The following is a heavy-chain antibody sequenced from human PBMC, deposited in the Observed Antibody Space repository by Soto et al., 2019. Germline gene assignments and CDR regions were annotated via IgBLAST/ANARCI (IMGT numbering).Heavy chain of an antibody. V-gene: IGHV3-72*01. J-gene: IGHJ6*02. Sequence: PGGSLRLSCAVSGFTFSDHYMDWVRQAPGKGLEWVARSRNIDHRYSTEYGGSVKGRFTISRDVSKNSLYLQMNSLRAEDTAVYYCAREILSSSWDYYYYYGMDVWGQGTTVNV. D-gene: IGHD6-13*01. CDR1: GFTFSDHY. CDR2: SRNIDHRYST. CDR3: AREILSSSWDYYYYYGMDV.